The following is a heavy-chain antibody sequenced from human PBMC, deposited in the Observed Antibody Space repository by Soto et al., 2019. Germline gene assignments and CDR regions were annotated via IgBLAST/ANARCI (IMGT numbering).Heavy chain of an antibody. CDR3: ARVSWQQLRSGFDY. J-gene: IGHJ4*02. Sequence: SVKVSCKASGGTFSSYAISCVRQAPGQGLEWMGGIIPIFGTANYAQKFQGRVTITADKSTSTAYMELSSLRSEDTAVYYCARVSWQQLRSGFDYWGQGTLVTVSS. CDR2: IIPIFGTA. CDR1: GGTFSSYA. V-gene: IGHV1-69*06. D-gene: IGHD6-13*01.